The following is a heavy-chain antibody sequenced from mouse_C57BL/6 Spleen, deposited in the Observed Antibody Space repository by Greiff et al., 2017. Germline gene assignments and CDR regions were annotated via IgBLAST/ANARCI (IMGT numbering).Heavy chain of an antibody. J-gene: IGHJ4*01. CDR3: ARMVTHYYAMDY. CDR2: ISSGSSTI. V-gene: IGHV5-17*01. D-gene: IGHD2-3*01. CDR1: GFTFSDYG. Sequence: VQLKESGGGLVKPGGSLKLSCAASGFTFSDYGMHWVRQAPEKGLEWVAYISSGSSTIYYADTVKGRFTISRDNAKNTLFLQMTSLRSEDTAMYYCARMVTHYYAMDYWGQGTSVTVSS.